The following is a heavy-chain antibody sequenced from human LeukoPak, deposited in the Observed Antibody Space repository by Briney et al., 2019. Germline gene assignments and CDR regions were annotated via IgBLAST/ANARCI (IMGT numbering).Heavy chain of an antibody. CDR1: GYTFTSYG. V-gene: IGHV1-18*04. Sequence: ASVKVSCKASGYTFTSYGISWVRQRPGQGLAWMGWISAYNGNTNYAQKLQGRVTMTTDTSTSTAYMELRSLRSDDTAVYYCARSWSLVVVAAGGFWGQGTLVTVSS. CDR2: ISAYNGNT. J-gene: IGHJ4*02. CDR3: ARSWSLVVVAAGGF. D-gene: IGHD2-15*01.